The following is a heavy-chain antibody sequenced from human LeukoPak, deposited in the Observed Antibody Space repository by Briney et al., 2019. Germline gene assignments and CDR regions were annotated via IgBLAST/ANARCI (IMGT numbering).Heavy chain of an antibody. Sequence: SETLSLTCTVSGGSISSSSYCWGWIRQPPGKGLEWIGSIYYSGSTYYNPSLKSRVTISVDTSKNQFSLKLSSVTTADTAVYYCARTYIVVVPAAPDAFDIWGQGTMVTVSS. CDR2: IYYSGST. CDR1: GGSISSSSYC. CDR3: ARTYIVVVPAAPDAFDI. D-gene: IGHD2-2*01. V-gene: IGHV4-39*07. J-gene: IGHJ3*02.